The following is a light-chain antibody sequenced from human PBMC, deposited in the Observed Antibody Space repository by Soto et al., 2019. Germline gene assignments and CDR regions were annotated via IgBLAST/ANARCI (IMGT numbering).Light chain of an antibody. CDR2: DAS. Sequence: EIVLTQSPATLSLSPGERATLSCRASQSVSSYLAWYQQKPGQAPRLLISDASNRATGIPARFSGSGSGTDFPLTISSLEPEDFAVYYCEQRSNWPPTFGPGTKVDIK. J-gene: IGKJ3*01. CDR3: EQRSNWPPT. V-gene: IGKV3-11*01. CDR1: QSVSSY.